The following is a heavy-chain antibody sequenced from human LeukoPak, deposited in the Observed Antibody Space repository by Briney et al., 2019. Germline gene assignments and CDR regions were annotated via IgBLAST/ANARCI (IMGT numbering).Heavy chain of an antibody. Sequence: SETLSLTCTVSGGSISSYYWSWIRQPPGKGLEWIGYIYYSGSTNYNPSLKSRVTISVDTSKNQFSLKLSSVTAADTAVYYCARLVAGGYNRALDSWGQGTLVTVSS. D-gene: IGHD5-24*01. J-gene: IGHJ4*02. CDR1: GGSISSYY. CDR2: IYYSGST. V-gene: IGHV4-59*08. CDR3: ARLVAGGYNRALDS.